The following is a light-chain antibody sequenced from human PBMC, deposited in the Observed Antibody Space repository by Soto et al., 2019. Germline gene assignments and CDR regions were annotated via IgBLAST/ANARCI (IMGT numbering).Light chain of an antibody. J-gene: IGKJ2*01. Sequence: DIQMTQSPSSLSASVGDRVTITCRESQSISSYLNWYQQKPGKAPKLLIYAASSLQSGVPSRFSGSGSGTDFTLTISSLQPEDFATYYCQQSYSTPYTFGQGTKLESK. CDR3: QQSYSTPYT. CDR2: AAS. V-gene: IGKV1-39*01. CDR1: QSISSY.